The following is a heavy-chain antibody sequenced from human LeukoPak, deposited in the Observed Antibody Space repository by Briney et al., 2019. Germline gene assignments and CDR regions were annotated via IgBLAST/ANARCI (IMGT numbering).Heavy chain of an antibody. J-gene: IGHJ5*02. Sequence: SETLSLTRTVSGGSISSSSYYWGWIRQPPGKGLEWIGSIYYSGSTYYNPSLKSRVTISVDTSKNQFSLKLSSVTAADTAVYYCARVRASTIAVANNWFDPWGQGTLVTVSS. CDR2: IYYSGST. D-gene: IGHD6-19*01. CDR1: GGSISSSSYY. CDR3: ARVRASTIAVANNWFDP. V-gene: IGHV4-39*07.